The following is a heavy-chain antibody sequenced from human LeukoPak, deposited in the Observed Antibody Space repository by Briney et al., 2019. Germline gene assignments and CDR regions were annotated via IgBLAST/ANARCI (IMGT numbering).Heavy chain of an antibody. J-gene: IGHJ5*02. Sequence: PSETLSLTCTVSGGSFSSYYWSWIRQPAGKGLEWIGRIYNSGSTNYNPSLKRRVTISVDKSKNQFSLKLSSVTAADTAVYYCARDLVYCTGGSCYSNNWFDPWGQGTLVTVSS. D-gene: IGHD2-15*01. CDR2: IYNSGST. V-gene: IGHV4-4*07. CDR3: ARDLVYCTGGSCYSNNWFDP. CDR1: GGSFSSYY.